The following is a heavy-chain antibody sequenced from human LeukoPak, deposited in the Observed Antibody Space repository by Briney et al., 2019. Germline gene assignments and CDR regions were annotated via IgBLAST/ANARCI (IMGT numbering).Heavy chain of an antibody. CDR1: GFTFSSYG. CDR2: ISYDGSNK. V-gene: IGHV3-30*03. Sequence: PGGSLRLSCAASGFTFSSYGMHWVRQAPGKGLEWVAVISYDGSNKYYADSVKGRFTISRDNSKNTLYLQMNSLRAEDTAVYYCARNPLPFGDPYYFDYWGQGTLVTVSS. J-gene: IGHJ4*02. D-gene: IGHD4-17*01. CDR3: ARNPLPFGDPYYFDY.